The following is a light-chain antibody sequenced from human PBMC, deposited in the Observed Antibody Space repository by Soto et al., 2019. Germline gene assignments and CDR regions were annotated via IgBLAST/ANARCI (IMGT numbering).Light chain of an antibody. CDR2: GAS. Sequence: ERVMTRSPATQSVSPGERATLSCRASQSVSSNLAWYQQKPGQAPRLLIYGASTRATGIPARFSGSGSGTEFTLTISSLQSEDVAVYYCQQYNNWPRTLGQGTKVDI. CDR1: QSVSSN. J-gene: IGKJ1*01. V-gene: IGKV3-15*01. CDR3: QQYNNWPRT.